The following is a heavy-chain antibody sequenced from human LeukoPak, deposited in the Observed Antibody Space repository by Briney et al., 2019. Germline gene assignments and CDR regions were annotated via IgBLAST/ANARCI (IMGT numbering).Heavy chain of an antibody. CDR3: AKGAEEGVAITSVYYYYMDV. D-gene: IGHD3-22*01. J-gene: IGHJ6*03. CDR2: IYSGGNT. V-gene: IGHV3-53*01. CDR1: GFTVSINS. Sequence: LSGGSLRLSCTVSGFTVSINSMSWVRQAPGKGLEWVSFIYSGGNTHYADSVMGRFTISRDNSKNTMYLQMNSLRAEDTAVYYCAKGAEEGVAITSVYYYYMDVWGKGTTVTISS.